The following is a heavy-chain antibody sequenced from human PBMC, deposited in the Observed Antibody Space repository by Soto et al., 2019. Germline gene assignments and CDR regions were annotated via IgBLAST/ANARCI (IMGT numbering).Heavy chain of an antibody. CDR1: GDSVSSNSAA. CDR2: TYYRSKWYN. Sequence: SQTLSLTCAISGDSVSSNSAAWNWIRQSPSRGLEWLGRTYYRSKWYNDYAVSVKSRITINPDTSKDQFSLQLNSVTPEDTAVYYWARGYRTGYYDFWSGGAYSMDVWGQGTTVTVSS. CDR3: ARGYRTGYYDFWSGGAYSMDV. V-gene: IGHV6-1*01. D-gene: IGHD3-3*01. J-gene: IGHJ6*02.